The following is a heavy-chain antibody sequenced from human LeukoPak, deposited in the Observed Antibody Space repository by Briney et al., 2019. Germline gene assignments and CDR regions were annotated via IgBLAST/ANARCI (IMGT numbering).Heavy chain of an antibody. D-gene: IGHD3-16*01. V-gene: IGHV4-59*01. CDR1: GGSISGYY. CDR3: AKDGAYAV. J-gene: IGHJ4*02. Sequence: SETLSLTCTVSGGSISGYYWSWIRQPPGKGLEWIGYIYCSGGTNYNPSLKSRVTISVDTSKNQFSLKLSSVTAADTAVYYCAKDGAYAVWGQGTLVTVSS. CDR2: IYCSGGT.